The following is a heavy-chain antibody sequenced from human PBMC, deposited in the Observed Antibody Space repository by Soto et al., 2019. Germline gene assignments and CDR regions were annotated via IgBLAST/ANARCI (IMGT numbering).Heavy chain of an antibody. CDR1: GGSISSSNW. CDR3: ARNLIVVVPAAPDDYYYYGMDV. D-gene: IGHD2-2*01. V-gene: IGHV4-4*02. Sequence: SETLSLICAVSGGSISSSNWGSWVRQPPGKGLEWIGEIYHSGSTNYSPSLKSRVTIPVDKSKNQFSLKLSSVTAADTAVYYCARNLIVVVPAAPDDYYYYGMDVWGQGTTVTVSS. CDR2: IYHSGST. J-gene: IGHJ6*02.